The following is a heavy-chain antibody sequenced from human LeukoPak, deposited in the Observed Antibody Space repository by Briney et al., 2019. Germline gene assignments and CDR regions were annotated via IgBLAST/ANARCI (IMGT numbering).Heavy chain of an antibody. J-gene: IGHJ4*02. CDR1: GFTFSNAW. Sequence: PGGSLRLSCAASGFTFSNAWMSWVRQAPGKGLEWVGRIKSKTDGGTTDYAAPVKGRFTISRDDSKNTLYLQMNSLKTENTAVYYCTTEPPVSDFDYWGQGTLVTVSS. V-gene: IGHV3-15*01. D-gene: IGHD1-26*01. CDR2: IKSKTDGGTT. CDR3: TTEPPVSDFDY.